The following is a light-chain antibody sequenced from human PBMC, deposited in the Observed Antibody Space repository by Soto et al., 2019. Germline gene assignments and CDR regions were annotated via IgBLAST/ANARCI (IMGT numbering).Light chain of an antibody. CDR1: QSVSSY. V-gene: IGKV3D-15*01. CDR2: AAS. J-gene: IGKJ5*01. CDR3: QQYNNLPPIP. Sequence: IVLTQSPSALSLSPGERATLSCRASQSVSSYLAWYQQKPGQAPRLLIYAASRRATGIPDRFSGSGSGTEFTLTISSLQSEDFAVYYCQQYNNLPPIPFGQLTRPEIK.